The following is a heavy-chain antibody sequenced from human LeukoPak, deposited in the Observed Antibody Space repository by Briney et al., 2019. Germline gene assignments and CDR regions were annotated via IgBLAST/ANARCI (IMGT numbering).Heavy chain of an antibody. CDR1: GFTFSSYE. CDR2: ISSSGSTI. V-gene: IGHV3-48*03. CDR3: ARDGSREYSSSCYGDAFDI. J-gene: IGHJ3*02. D-gene: IGHD6-13*01. Sequence: AGTLRLSCAASGFTFSSYEMNWVRQAPGKGLELVSYISSSGSTIYYTDSVKGRFTISRDNAKNSLYLQMNSLRAEDTAVYYCARDGSREYSSSCYGDAFDIWGQGTMVTVSS.